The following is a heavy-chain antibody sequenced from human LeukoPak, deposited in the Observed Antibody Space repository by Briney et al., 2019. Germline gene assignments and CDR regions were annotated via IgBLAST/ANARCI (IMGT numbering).Heavy chain of an antibody. V-gene: IGHV3-23*01. CDR3: AKSLLTTASGTGRAFDI. CDR1: GFTSSSYA. Sequence: GGSLRLSCADSGFTSSSYAMSWVRQAPGKGLEWVSGISASGDVTFHADPLKGRFTISRDNSKNTLYLQMDSLRAEDTAKYYCAKSLLTTASGTGRAFDIWGQGTVVTVSA. D-gene: IGHD1-26*01. CDR2: ISASGDVT. J-gene: IGHJ3*02.